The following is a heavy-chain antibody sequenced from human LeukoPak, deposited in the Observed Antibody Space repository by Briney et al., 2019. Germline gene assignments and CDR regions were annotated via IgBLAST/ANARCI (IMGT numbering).Heavy chain of an antibody. V-gene: IGHV4-59*05. D-gene: IGHD2-2*01. CDR1: GGSISSYY. CDR3: ASQEGCSSTSRPTGVRGVLDY. Sequence: SETLSLTCTVSGGSISSYYWSWIRQPPGKGLEWIGSIYYSGSTYYNPSLKSRVTISVDTSKNQFSLKLSSVTAADTAVYYCASQEGCSSTSRPTGVRGVLDYWGQGTLVTVSS. CDR2: IYYSGST. J-gene: IGHJ4*02.